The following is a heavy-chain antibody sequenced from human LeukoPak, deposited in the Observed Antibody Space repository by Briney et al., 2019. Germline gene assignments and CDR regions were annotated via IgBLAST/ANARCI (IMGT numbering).Heavy chain of an antibody. V-gene: IGHV4-38-2*02. CDR2: IYHSGST. CDR1: GYSISSAYY. J-gene: IGHJ4*02. CDR3: ARDPLGGHGNY. D-gene: IGHD1-26*01. Sequence: SETLSLTCTASGYSISSAYYWGWIRQPPGKGLEWIGSIYHSGSTYYNPSLKSRVTISVDTSKNQFSLKLSSVTAADTAVYYCARDPLGGHGNYWGQGTLVTVSS.